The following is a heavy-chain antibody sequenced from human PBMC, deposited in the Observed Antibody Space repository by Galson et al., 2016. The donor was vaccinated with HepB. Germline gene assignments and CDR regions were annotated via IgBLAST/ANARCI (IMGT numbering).Heavy chain of an antibody. CDR3: AYTTTISGFYSH. V-gene: IGHV2-5*02. J-gene: IGHJ4*02. CDR2: ISWDDDK. Sequence: PALVKPTHTLTLTCSFSGFSLTTTAVGVGWIRQPPGQALEWIGLISWDDDKRYRPSLKRRLTITKDTSKNQVVLTMTNMDPVDTGTYYCAYTTTISGFYSHWGQGSRVTVSS. D-gene: IGHD3-3*01. CDR1: GFSLTTTAVG.